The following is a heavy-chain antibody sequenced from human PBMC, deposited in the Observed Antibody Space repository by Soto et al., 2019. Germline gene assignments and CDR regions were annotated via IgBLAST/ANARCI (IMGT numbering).Heavy chain of an antibody. CDR3: ARDMSRRATTPWCDP. CDR2: IWYDGSNK. Sequence: QVQLVESGGGVVQPGRSLRLSCAASGFTFSSYGLHWVRQAPGKGLEWVAVIWYDGSNKYYADSVKGRFTISRDNSKNTLYLQMHSLRAEDTAVYYCARDMSRRATTPWCDPWGQGTLVTVSS. V-gene: IGHV3-33*01. CDR1: GFTFSSYG. D-gene: IGHD1-7*01. J-gene: IGHJ5*02.